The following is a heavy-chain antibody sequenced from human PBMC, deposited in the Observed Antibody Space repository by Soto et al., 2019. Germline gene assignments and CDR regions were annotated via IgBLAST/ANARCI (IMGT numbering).Heavy chain of an antibody. CDR1: GFTFSSYG. CDR2: IWYDGSNK. Sequence: QVQLVESGGGVVQPGRSLRLSCEASGFTFSSYGMHWVRQAPGKGLEWVAVIWYDGSNKYYADSVKGRFTISRDNSKNTQYLQMNSLRAEDTAVYYCAREAYGGNSDHDYWGQGTLVTVSS. V-gene: IGHV3-33*01. J-gene: IGHJ4*02. D-gene: IGHD2-21*02. CDR3: AREAYGGNSDHDY.